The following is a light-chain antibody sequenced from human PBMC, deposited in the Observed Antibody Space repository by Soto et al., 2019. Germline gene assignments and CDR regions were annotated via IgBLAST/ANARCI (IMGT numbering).Light chain of an antibody. V-gene: IGKV3-11*01. J-gene: IGKJ5*01. CDR2: DAS. Sequence: EIVLTQSPATLSLSPGERATLSCRASQSVSTYLAWYQQKPGLAPRLLIYDASNRATGIPARFSGSGSETDFTLTIRSLEPEDFAVYYCQQRSDWPITFGQGTRLDIK. CDR3: QQRSDWPIT. CDR1: QSVSTY.